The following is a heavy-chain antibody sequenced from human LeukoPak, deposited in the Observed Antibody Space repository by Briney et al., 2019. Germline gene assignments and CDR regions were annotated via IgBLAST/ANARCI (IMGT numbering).Heavy chain of an antibody. J-gene: IGHJ4*02. D-gene: IGHD2-2*01. CDR3: ARPKAASTSHVFDY. V-gene: IGHV1-69*13. CDR1: GGTFSSYA. Sequence: ASVKVSCKASGGTFSSYAISWVRQAPGQGLGWMGGIIPIFGTANYAQKFQGRVTITADESTSTAYMELSSLRSEDTAVYYCARPKAASTSHVFDYWGQGTLVTVSS. CDR2: IIPIFGTA.